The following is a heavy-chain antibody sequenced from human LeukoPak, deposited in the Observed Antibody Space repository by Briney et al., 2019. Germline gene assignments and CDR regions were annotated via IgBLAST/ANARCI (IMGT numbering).Heavy chain of an antibody. D-gene: IGHD4-23*01. Sequence: GGSLRLSCAATGFNVSSNYKSWVRQAPGKGLEWVSVIYTGGSTYYADSVKGRFTISRDNSKNTLYLQMNSLRAEDTAVYYCARSKVAGLTWHFDLWGRGTLVIVSS. CDR3: ARSKVAGLTWHFDL. CDR2: IYTGGST. J-gene: IGHJ2*01. CDR1: GFNVSSNY. V-gene: IGHV3-53*01.